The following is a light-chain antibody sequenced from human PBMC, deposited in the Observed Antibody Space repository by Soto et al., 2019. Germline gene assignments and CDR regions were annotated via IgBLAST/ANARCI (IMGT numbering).Light chain of an antibody. CDR1: QSISSY. Sequence: DIQMTQSPSSLSASVGDRVTITCRASQSISSYLNWYQQKPGKAPKLLIYAASSLQSGVPSRFSGSGSGTDFTLTISSLXXXDFATYYCQQSYSXPFTFGPGTKVDIK. V-gene: IGKV1-39*01. CDR2: AAS. CDR3: QQSYSXPFT. J-gene: IGKJ3*01.